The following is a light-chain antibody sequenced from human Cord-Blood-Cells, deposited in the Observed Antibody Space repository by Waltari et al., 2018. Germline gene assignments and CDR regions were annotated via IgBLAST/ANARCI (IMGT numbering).Light chain of an antibody. V-gene: IGLV2-23*01. CDR3: CSYAGSSTWV. Sequence: QSALTQPASVSGSPGQSITISCTGTSSDAGGYNLVPWYHQHPGKAPKLMIYEGSKRPSGVSNRFSGSKSGNTASLTISGLQAEDETDYYCCSYAGSSTWVFGGGTKLTVL. CDR2: EGS. CDR1: SSDAGGYNL. J-gene: IGLJ3*02.